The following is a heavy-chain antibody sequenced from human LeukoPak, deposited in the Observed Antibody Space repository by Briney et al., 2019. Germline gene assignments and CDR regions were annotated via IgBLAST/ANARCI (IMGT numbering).Heavy chain of an antibody. CDR1: GFXFSNAW. D-gene: IGHD6-19*01. J-gene: IGHJ4*02. V-gene: IGHV3-15*01. CDR3: TTRVAVAGKTDY. Sequence: PGGSLRLSCAASGFXFSNAWMSWVRQAPGKGREWVGCIKSKTDGGTTDYAAPVKVRFTISRDDSKNTLYLQMNSLKTEDTAVYYCTTRVAVAGKTDYWGQGTLVTVSS. CDR2: IKSKTDGGTT.